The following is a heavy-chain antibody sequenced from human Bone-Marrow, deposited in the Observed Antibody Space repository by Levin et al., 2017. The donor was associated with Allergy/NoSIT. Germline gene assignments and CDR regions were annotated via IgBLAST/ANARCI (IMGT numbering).Heavy chain of an antibody. CDR1: GDSISRSY. Sequence: HSQTLSLTCTVSGDSISRSYWSWIRQPPGKGLEWIGYIYYSGSTNYNPSLKSRVTISVDTSKNQFSLDLNFVTAADTAVYYCARDAQTSPTRNYGMDVWGQGTTVTVSS. J-gene: IGHJ6*02. CDR2: IYYSGST. CDR3: ARDAQTSPTRNYGMDV. V-gene: IGHV4-59*01.